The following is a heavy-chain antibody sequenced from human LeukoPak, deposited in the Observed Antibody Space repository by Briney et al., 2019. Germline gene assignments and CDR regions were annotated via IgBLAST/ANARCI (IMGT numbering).Heavy chain of an antibody. CDR3: AKGLRKLIVGSTEYYFDY. V-gene: IGHV3-30*02. CDR1: GFTFSSYG. Sequence: GGSLRLSCGAPGFTFSSYGMHWVRQAPGKRLEWVAFIRNDGRNKYYADSVKGRFTISRDNSKNTLYLQMNSLRAEDTAVYYCAKGLRKLIVGSTEYYFDYWGQGTLVTVSS. D-gene: IGHD1-26*01. J-gene: IGHJ4*02. CDR2: IRNDGRNK.